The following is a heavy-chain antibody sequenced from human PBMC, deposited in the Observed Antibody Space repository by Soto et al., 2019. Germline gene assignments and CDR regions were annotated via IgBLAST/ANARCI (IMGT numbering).Heavy chain of an antibody. CDR1: GGTFSSYT. Sequence: QVQLVQSGAEVKKPGSSVKVSCKASGGTFSSYTISWVRQAPGQGLEWMGRIIPILGIANYAQKFQGRVTITADKSTSTGYMELSSLRSEDTAVYYCAKGSGSFLFDPWVQGSLVTVSS. CDR2: IIPILGIA. CDR3: AKGSGSFLFDP. D-gene: IGHD3-10*01. J-gene: IGHJ5*02. V-gene: IGHV1-69*02.